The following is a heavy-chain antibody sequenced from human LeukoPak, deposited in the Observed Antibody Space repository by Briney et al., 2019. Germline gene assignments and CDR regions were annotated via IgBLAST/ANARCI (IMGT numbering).Heavy chain of an antibody. CDR3: ARGLSSLRFLEWLLRHDAFDI. D-gene: IGHD3-3*01. CDR1: GGSISSSSYY. V-gene: IGHV4-39*07. CDR2: IYYSGST. J-gene: IGHJ3*02. Sequence: SETLSLTCTVSGGSISSSSYYWGWIRQPPGKGLEWIGSIYYSGSTYYNPSLKSRVTISVDTSKNQFSLKLSSVTAADTAVYYCARGLSSLRFLEWLLRHDAFDIWGQGTMVTVSS.